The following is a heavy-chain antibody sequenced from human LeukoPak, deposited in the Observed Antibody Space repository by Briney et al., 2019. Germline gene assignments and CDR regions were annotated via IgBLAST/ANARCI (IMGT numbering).Heavy chain of an antibody. CDR2: IWYDGSNK. D-gene: IGHD3-22*01. CDR1: GFTFSSYG. Sequence: GGSLRLSCATSGFTFSSYGMHWVRQAPSKGLEWVAFIWYDGSNKYYADSVKGRFTISRDNSKNTLYLQMNSLRDDDTAVYYCARETQYYYDSSGSYYFDYWGQGTLVTVSS. J-gene: IGHJ4*02. V-gene: IGHV3-33*01. CDR3: ARETQYYYDSSGSYYFDY.